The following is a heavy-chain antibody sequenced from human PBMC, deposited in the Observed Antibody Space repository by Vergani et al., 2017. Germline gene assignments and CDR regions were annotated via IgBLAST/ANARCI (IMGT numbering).Heavy chain of an antibody. J-gene: IGHJ5*02. Sequence: QVQLRESGPGLVRPSQTLSLTCTVSGGSISGGRYYWNWIRQPAGKGLEWIGRVYSSGSTNYNPSLKSRVTISVDTSKNTLHLQINNLRVEDTAVYYCARGNYYGSGTYVDPWGQGTLVTVSS. D-gene: IGHD3-10*01. CDR2: VYSSGST. V-gene: IGHV4-61*02. CDR1: GGSISGGRYY. CDR3: ARGNYYGSGTYVDP.